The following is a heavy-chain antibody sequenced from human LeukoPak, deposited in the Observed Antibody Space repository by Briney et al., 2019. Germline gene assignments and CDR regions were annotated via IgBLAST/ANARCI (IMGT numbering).Heavy chain of an antibody. V-gene: IGHV4-39*07. D-gene: IGHD3-9*01. CDR1: GGSISSSSYY. Sequence: SETLSLTCTVSGGSISSSSYYWGWIRQPPGKGLEWIGSIYYSGSTYYNPSLKSRVTISVDTSKNQFSLKLSSVTAADTAVYYCARGGGAVRYFDWLLDYWGQGTLVTVSS. J-gene: IGHJ4*02. CDR2: IYYSGST. CDR3: ARGGGAVRYFDWLLDY.